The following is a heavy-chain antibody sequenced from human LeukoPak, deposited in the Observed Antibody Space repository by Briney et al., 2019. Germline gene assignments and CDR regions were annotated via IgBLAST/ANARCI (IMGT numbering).Heavy chain of an antibody. J-gene: IGHJ5*02. D-gene: IGHD3-22*01. V-gene: IGHV4-4*07. CDR3: AREPRSGYYYGWFDP. CDR2: IYTSGST. CDR1: GGSISSYY. Sequence: SETLSLTCTVSGGSISSYYWSWIRQPAGKGLEWIGRIYTSGSTNYNPSLKSRVTMSVDASKNQFSLKLSSVTAADTAVYYCAREPRSGYYYGWFDPWGQGTLVTVSS.